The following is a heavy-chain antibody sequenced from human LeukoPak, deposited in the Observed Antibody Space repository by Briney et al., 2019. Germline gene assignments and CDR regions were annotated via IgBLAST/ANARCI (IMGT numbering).Heavy chain of an antibody. J-gene: IGHJ4*02. CDR2: IYSGGST. V-gene: IGHV3-53*01. CDR1: GFTVSSNY. D-gene: IGHD2-15*01. Sequence: GGSLRLSCAASGFTVSSNYMSWVRQAPGKGLEWVSVIYSGGSTYYADSVKGRFTISRDNSKNTLYLQMNSLRAEDTAVYYCARAGRAYCSGGSCYSLGYWGQGTLVTVSS. CDR3: ARAGRAYCSGGSCYSLGY.